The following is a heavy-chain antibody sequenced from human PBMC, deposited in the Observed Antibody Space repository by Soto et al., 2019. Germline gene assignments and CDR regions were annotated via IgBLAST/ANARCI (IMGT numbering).Heavy chain of an antibody. V-gene: IGHV4-31*03. Sequence: QVQLQESGPGLVKPSQTLSLTCTVSGGSISSGGYYWSWIRQHPGKGLEWIGYIYYSVSTYYNPSLKSRVTISVDTSKNQFSLKLSSVTAADTAVYYCARDGEYSSSFSSLYFDYWGQGTLVTVSS. J-gene: IGHJ4*02. CDR1: GGSISSGGYY. CDR3: ARDGEYSSSFSSLYFDY. CDR2: IYYSVST. D-gene: IGHD6-6*01.